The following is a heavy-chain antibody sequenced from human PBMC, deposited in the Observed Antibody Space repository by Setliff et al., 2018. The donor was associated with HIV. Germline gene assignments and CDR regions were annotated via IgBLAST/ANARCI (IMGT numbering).Heavy chain of an antibody. CDR3: ARVSSFNKIIREAFDI. CDR2: INANRGGT. V-gene: IGHV1-2*06. Sequence: GASVKVSCKASAGTFSSYAINWVRQAPGQGLEWMGRINANRGGTSYAQKFQGRVTMTRDTSLTTVYMELTSLRSDDTAVYYCARVSSFNKIIREAFDIWGQGTLVTVSS. J-gene: IGHJ3*02. CDR1: AGTFSSYA. D-gene: IGHD3-10*01.